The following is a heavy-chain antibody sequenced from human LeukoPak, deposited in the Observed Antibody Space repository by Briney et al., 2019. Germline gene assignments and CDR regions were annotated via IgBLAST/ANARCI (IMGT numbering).Heavy chain of an antibody. CDR1: GFSFSNYA. D-gene: IGHD6-13*01. J-gene: IGHJ4*02. CDR2: MWYDGSNE. V-gene: IGHV3-33*01. CDR3: AIAYSSSWYYFDY. Sequence: GGSLRLSCAASGFSFSNYAMHWVRQAPGKGLEGVAVMWYDGSNEYYADSVKGRFTISRDNSRKTLFLQMSSLRAEDTGVYYCAIAYSSSWYYFDYWGQGTLVTVSS.